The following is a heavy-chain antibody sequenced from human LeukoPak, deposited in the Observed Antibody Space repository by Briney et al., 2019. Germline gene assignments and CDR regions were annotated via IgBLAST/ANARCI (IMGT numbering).Heavy chain of an antibody. CDR3: ARPFYGDYERFGFAS. V-gene: IGHV3-53*01. CDR1: GLTVSGNY. D-gene: IGHD2-21*02. CDR2: IYSGGDK. J-gene: IGHJ5*01. Sequence: GGSLRLSCAASGLTVSGNYMTWVRQAPGKGLEWVSVIYSGGDKYYADSVKGRFTISRDNSKNTLYLQLNSLRDGDTAVYYCARPFYGDYERFGFASWGQGTLVSVSS.